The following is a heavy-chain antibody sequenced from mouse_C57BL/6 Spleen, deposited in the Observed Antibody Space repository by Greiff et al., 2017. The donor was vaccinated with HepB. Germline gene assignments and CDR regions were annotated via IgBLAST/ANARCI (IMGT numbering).Heavy chain of an antibody. CDR1: GYAFSSYW. J-gene: IGHJ4*01. CDR3: ARDDVSSYHSYAMDY. V-gene: IGHV1-80*01. Sequence: VQLQQSGAELVKPGASVKISCKASGYAFSSYWMNWVKQRPGKGLEWIGQIYPGDGDTNYNGKFKGKATLTADKSSSTAYMQLSSLTSEDSAVYFCARDDVSSYHSYAMDYWGQGTSVTVSS. D-gene: IGHD1-1*01. CDR2: IYPGDGDT.